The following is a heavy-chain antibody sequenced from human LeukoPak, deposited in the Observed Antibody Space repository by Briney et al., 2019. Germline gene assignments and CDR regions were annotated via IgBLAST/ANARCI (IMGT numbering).Heavy chain of an antibody. CDR3: ARVTGYVMEDYFDY. CDR1: GESFSPYY. J-gene: IGHJ4*02. V-gene: IGHV4-59*01. CDR2: IYYSGST. D-gene: IGHD6-13*01. Sequence: SETLSLTCTVSGESFSPYYWSWIRQSPGKGLEWIGYIYYSGSTNYNPSLKSRVTISVDTSKNQFSLRLSSVTAADTAVYYCARVTGYVMEDYFDYWGQGTLVTVSS.